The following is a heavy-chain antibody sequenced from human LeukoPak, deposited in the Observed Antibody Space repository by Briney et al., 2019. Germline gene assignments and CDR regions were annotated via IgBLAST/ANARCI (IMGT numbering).Heavy chain of an antibody. CDR3: ASGQAVAGTY. CDR1: GFTFSSYS. Sequence: GGSLRLSCAASGFTFSSYSMNWVRQAPGKGLEWVSSISSSSSYIYYADLVKGRFTISRDNAKNSLYLQMNSLRAEDTAVYYCASGQAVAGTYWGQGTLVTVSS. D-gene: IGHD6-19*01. CDR2: ISSSSSYI. V-gene: IGHV3-21*01. J-gene: IGHJ4*02.